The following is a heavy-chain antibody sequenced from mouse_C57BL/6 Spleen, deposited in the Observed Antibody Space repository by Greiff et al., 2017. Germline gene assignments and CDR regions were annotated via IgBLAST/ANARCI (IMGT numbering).Heavy chain of an antibody. V-gene: IGHV1-47*01. D-gene: IGHD2-4*01. Sequence: QVQLKQSGAELVKPGASVKMSCKASGYTFTTYPIEWMKQNHGKSLEWIGNFHPYNDDTKYNEKFKGKATLTVEKSSSTVYLELSRLTSDDSAVYYCARLNYDYDEGYAMDYWGQGTSVTVSS. CDR2: FHPYNDDT. CDR1: GYTFTTYP. CDR3: ARLNYDYDEGYAMDY. J-gene: IGHJ4*01.